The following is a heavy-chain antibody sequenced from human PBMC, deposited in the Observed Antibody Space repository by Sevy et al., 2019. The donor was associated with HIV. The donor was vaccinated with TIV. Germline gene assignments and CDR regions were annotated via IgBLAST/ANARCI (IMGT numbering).Heavy chain of an antibody. D-gene: IGHD3-22*01. J-gene: IGHJ4*02. V-gene: IGHV1-24*01. Sequence: ASVKVSCKVSGYTLTALSMHWVRQAPGKGLEWMGTFDPEDGETRFAQKFQGRLTMTEETSTDTAYMELSSLRSEDTDVYFCATTKDYYDSSGYPFDHWGQGALVTVSS. CDR2: FDPEDGET. CDR3: ATTKDYYDSSGYPFDH. CDR1: GYTLTALS.